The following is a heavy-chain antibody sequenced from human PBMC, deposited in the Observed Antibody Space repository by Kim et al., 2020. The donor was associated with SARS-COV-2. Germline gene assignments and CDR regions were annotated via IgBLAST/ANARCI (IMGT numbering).Heavy chain of an antibody. D-gene: IGHD2-2*02. CDR1: GFTFSDYY. V-gene: IGHV3-11*01. J-gene: IGHJ6*02. CDR2: ISSSGSTI. CDR3: ARDTGYCSSTSCYRGDYYYGMDV. Sequence: GGSLRLSCAASGFTFSDYYMSWIRQAPGKGLEWVSYISSSGSTIYYADSVKGRFTISRYNAKNSLYLQMNSLRAEDTAVYYCARDTGYCSSTSCYRGDYYYGMDVWGQGTTVTVSS.